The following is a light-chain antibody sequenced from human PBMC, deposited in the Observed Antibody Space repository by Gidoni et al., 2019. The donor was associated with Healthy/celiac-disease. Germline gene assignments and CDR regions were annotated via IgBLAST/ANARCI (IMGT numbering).Light chain of an antibody. CDR2: SNN. CDR3: AAWDDSLSGWV. CDR1: SSNSGSNY. Sequence: QSVLTQPPSASGPPGQSVTISCSGSSSNSGSNYVYWYQQLPGTAPKLLIYSNNQRPSGVPDRFSGSKSGTSASLAISGLRSEDEADYYCAAWDDSLSGWVFGGGTKLTVL. V-gene: IGLV1-47*02. J-gene: IGLJ3*02.